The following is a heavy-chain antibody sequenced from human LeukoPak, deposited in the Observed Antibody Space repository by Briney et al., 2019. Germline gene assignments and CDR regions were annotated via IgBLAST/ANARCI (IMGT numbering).Heavy chain of an antibody. V-gene: IGHV5-51*01. CDR2: IYPGDSDT. CDR1: GYSFTSYW. Sequence: GESLKISCKGSGYSFTSYWIGWVRQMPGKGLEWMGIIYPGDSDTTYSPSFQGQVTISADKSISTAYLQWSSLKASDTAMYYCARPADSGSSGYYFDYWGQGTLVTVSS. J-gene: IGHJ4*02. CDR3: ARPADSGSSGYYFDY. D-gene: IGHD3-22*01.